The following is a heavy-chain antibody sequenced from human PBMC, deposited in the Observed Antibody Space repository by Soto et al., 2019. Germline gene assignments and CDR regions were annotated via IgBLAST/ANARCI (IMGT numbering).Heavy chain of an antibody. CDR3: ARGCRYNKSYFYSGMEV. CDR1: GGTFSTYS. V-gene: IGHV1-69*01. CDR2: SLPIFGTS. D-gene: IGHD1-20*01. Sequence: QVQLVQSGAEVKKPGSSVKVSCKASGGTFSTYSISWVRQAPGQGLEWMGESLPIFGTSHYAQNFQGRVTITADEYPSTVYMELSSMISDDRDVYYCARGCRYNKSYFYSGMEVWGQGTKVTVSS. J-gene: IGHJ6*01.